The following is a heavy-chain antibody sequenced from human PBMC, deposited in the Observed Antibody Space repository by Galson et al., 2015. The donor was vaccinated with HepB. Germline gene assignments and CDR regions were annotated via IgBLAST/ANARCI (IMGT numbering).Heavy chain of an antibody. CDR2: ISSSSSTI. CDR3: AREIVVVVTAYGFGV. J-gene: IGHJ3*01. V-gene: IGHV3-48*01. D-gene: IGHD2-15*01. Sequence: SLRLSCAASGFTFSSYSMNWVRQAPGKGLEWVSYISSSSSTIYYADSVKGRFTISRDNAKNSLYLQMNSLRAEDTAVYYCAREIVVVVTAYGFGVWGQGTMVTVSS. CDR1: GFTFSSYS.